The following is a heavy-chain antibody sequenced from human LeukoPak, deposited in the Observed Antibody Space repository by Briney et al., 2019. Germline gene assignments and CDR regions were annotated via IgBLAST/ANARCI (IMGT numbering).Heavy chain of an antibody. Sequence: PSETLSLTCTVSGGSISSGGYYWSWIRQPPGKGLEWIGYIFYTGSTAYNSSLESRVTISVDSSKNQVSLRLNSVTAADTAVYYCARVMKVRGITFFGMDVWGQGTTVTVSS. V-gene: IGHV4-61*08. CDR3: ARVMKVRGITFFGMDV. D-gene: IGHD3-10*01. J-gene: IGHJ6*02. CDR2: IFYTGST. CDR1: GGSISSGGYY.